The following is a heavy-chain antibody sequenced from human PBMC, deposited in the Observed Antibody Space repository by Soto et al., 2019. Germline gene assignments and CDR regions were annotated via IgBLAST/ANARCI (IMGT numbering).Heavy chain of an antibody. CDR1: GYSISSGYY. V-gene: IGHV4-38-2*01. CDR2: IYHSGST. J-gene: IGHJ6*02. CDR3: ARGEATGRRYYYYGMDV. D-gene: IGHD5-12*01. Sequence: SETLSLTCAVSGYSISSGYYWGWIRQPPGKGLEWIGSIYHSGSTYYNPSLKSRVTISVDTSKNQFSLKLSSVTAADTAVYYCARGEATGRRYYYYGMDVWGQGTTVTVSS.